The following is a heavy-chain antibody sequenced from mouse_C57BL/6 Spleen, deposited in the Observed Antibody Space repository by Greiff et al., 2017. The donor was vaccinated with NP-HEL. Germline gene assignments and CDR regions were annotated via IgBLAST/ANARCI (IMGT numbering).Heavy chain of an antibody. V-gene: IGHV1-15*01. Sequence: QVQLQQSGAELVRPGASVTLSCKASGYTFTDYEMHWVKQTPVHGLEWIGAIDPETGGTAYNQKFKGKAILTADKSSSTAYMELRSLTSEDSAVYYCTYYSNYDYAMDYWGQGTSVTVSS. CDR2: IDPETGGT. CDR3: TYYSNYDYAMDY. D-gene: IGHD2-5*01. J-gene: IGHJ4*01. CDR1: GYTFTDYE.